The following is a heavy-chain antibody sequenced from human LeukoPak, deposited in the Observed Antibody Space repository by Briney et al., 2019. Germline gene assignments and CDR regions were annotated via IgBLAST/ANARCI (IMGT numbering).Heavy chain of an antibody. CDR1: GFSLSTSGVG. CDR3: ARLDYYDSSGYLFDY. Sequence: SGPTLVKPTQTLTLTCTFSGFSLSTSGVGVGWIRQPPGKALEWLSLISWNDDKRYSPSLKSRLTITKDTSKKQVVLTMTNMDPVDTATYYCARLDYYDSSGYLFDYWGQGTLVTVSS. J-gene: IGHJ4*02. V-gene: IGHV2-5*01. CDR2: ISWNDDK. D-gene: IGHD3-22*01.